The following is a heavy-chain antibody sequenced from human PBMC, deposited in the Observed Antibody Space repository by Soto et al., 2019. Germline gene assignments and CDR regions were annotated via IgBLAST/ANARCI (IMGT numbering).Heavy chain of an antibody. CDR1: GASISSTSYY. J-gene: IGHJ6*03. D-gene: IGHD5-18*01. V-gene: IGHV4-39*02. Sequence: PSEALSLTCTVSGASISSTSYYLGWIRQPTGKGLEWIGSIHHSGTTYYNPSLKSRVTISVDTSKNHFSLRLTSVTAADTAVYYCATDTVINESAKPGYLMSFRAKGSTVP. CDR3: ATDTVINESAKPGYLMSF. CDR2: IHHSGTT.